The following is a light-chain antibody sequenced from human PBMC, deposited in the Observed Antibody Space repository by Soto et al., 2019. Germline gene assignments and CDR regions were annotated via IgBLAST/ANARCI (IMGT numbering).Light chain of an antibody. CDR2: GHN. Sequence: QSVLTQPPSVSGAPGQRVTISCTGSYSNIGAGYEVHWYQQIPGTAPKLLISGHNNRPSGVPDRFFGSKSGTSASLTIIGLQAEDEADYYCGTWDGGLSAVVFGGGTKLTVL. V-gene: IGLV1-40*01. CDR1: YSNIGAGYE. CDR3: GTWDGGLSAVV. J-gene: IGLJ2*01.